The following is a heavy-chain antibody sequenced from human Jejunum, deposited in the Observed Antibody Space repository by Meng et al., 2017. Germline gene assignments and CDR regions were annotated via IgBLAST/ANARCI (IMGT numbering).Heavy chain of an antibody. CDR2: INHSGST. D-gene: IGHD3-9*01. Sequence: QVPVQQWGAGCLWPSETRSLTFAFDGASFSGYKWNWIRQPPGKGLEWIGEINHSGSTTYNPSLKSRVTMSVDTSKNQFSLKVDSVSAADTAVYYCARRLPYFDTGFYDFWGQGTLVTVSS. V-gene: IGHV4-34*01. J-gene: IGHJ4*02. CDR3: ARRLPYFDTGFYDF. CDR1: GASFSGYK.